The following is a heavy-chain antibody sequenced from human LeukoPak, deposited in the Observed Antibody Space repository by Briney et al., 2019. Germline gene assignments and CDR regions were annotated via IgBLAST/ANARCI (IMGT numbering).Heavy chain of an antibody. D-gene: IGHD6-13*01. CDR2: ISSSSSYI. CDR1: GFTFSSYS. V-gene: IGHV3-21*01. CDR3: ARDFEGSSWYYYYYYMDV. J-gene: IGHJ6*03. Sequence: GGSLRLSCAASGFTFSSYSMNWVRQAPGKGLEWVSSISSSSSYIYYADSVKGRFTISRDNAKNSLYLQMNSLRAEDTAVYYCARDFEGSSWYYYYYYMDVWGKGTTVTVSS.